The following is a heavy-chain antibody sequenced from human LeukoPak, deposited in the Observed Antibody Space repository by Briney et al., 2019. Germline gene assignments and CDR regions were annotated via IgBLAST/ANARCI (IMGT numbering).Heavy chain of an antibody. CDR1: GYTFTGYY. Sequence: ASVKVSCKASGYTFTGYYMHWVRQAPGRGLEWMGRINPNSGGTNYAQKFQGRVTMTRDTSISTAYMELSRLRSDDTAVYYCAASIAAAGGRNFDYWGQGTLVTVSS. CDR3: AASIAAAGGRNFDY. D-gene: IGHD6-13*01. J-gene: IGHJ4*02. V-gene: IGHV1-2*06. CDR2: INPNSGGT.